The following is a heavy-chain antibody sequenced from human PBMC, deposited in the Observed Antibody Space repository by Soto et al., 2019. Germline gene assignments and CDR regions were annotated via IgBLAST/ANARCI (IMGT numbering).Heavy chain of an antibody. Sequence: GGSLRLSCAASGFTFSSYWMSWVRQAPGKGLEWVANIKQDGSEKYYVDSVKGRFTISRDNAKNSLYLQMNSLRAEDTAVYYCASHLHSGYDERYYYYFYMDVWGKGTTVTVSS. D-gene: IGHD5-12*01. CDR1: GFTFSSYW. J-gene: IGHJ6*03. V-gene: IGHV3-7*01. CDR3: ASHLHSGYDERYYYYFYMDV. CDR2: IKQDGSEK.